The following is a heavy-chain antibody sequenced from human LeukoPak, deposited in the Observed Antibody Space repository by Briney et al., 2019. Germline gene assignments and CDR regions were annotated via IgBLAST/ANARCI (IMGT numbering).Heavy chain of an antibody. V-gene: IGHV3-66*02. D-gene: IGHD1-1*01. Sequence: GGSLRLSCAASGFTVSNNYMSWVRQAPGKGLEWVSVIYSGGSTYYADSVKGRFTISRDDSKNTLFLQMNSLRAEDTAVYYCARLDDWNYPDYWGQGTLVTVSS. CDR3: ARLDDWNYPDY. CDR1: GFTVSNNY. J-gene: IGHJ4*02. CDR2: IYSGGST.